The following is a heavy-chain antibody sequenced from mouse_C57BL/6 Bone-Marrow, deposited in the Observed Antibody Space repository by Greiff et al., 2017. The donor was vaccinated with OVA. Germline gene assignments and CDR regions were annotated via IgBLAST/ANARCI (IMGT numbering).Heavy chain of an antibody. V-gene: IGHV5-4*03. CDR2: ISDGGSYT. CDR1: GFTFSSYA. Sequence: EVKLVESGGGLVKPGGSLKLSCAASGFTFSSYAMSWVRQTPEKRLEWVATISDGGSYTYYPDNVKGRFTISRDNAKNNLYLQMSHLKSEDTAMYYCASSYSNLAWFAYWGQGTLVTVSA. CDR3: ASSYSNLAWFAY. D-gene: IGHD2-5*01. J-gene: IGHJ3*01.